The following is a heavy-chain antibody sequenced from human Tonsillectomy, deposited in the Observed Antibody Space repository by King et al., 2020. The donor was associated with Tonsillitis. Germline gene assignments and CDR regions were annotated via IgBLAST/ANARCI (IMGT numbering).Heavy chain of an antibody. J-gene: IGHJ4*02. CDR3: VREMLTGSCADY. V-gene: IGHV3-23*04. Sequence: VQLVESGGGLVQPGGPLRLSCAASGFTFRSYALSWVRQSPGKGRQWVSAISGRGYKTYYIDSVKGRFTISRDNSKNTVSLQMNSLRAEDTGVYYCVREMLTGSCADYWGQGTLVTVSS. D-gene: IGHD2-15*01. CDR1: GFTFRSYA. CDR2: ISGRGYKT.